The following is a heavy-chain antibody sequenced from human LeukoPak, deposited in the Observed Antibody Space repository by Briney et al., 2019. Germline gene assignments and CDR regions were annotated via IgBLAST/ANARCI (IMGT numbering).Heavy chain of an antibody. CDR3: ASLNYDILTGSYYFDY. D-gene: IGHD3-9*01. Sequence: GGSLRLSCAASGFTFSDYYMSWIRQAPGKGLEWVSYISDSSSYTKYADSVKGRFTISRDNAKNSLYLQMNSLRAEDTDVYYCASLNYDILTGSYYFDYWGQGTLVTISS. V-gene: IGHV3-11*03. CDR2: ISDSSSYT. CDR1: GFTFSDYY. J-gene: IGHJ4*02.